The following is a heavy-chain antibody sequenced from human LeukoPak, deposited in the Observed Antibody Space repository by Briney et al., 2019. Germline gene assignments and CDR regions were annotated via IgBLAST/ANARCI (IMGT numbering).Heavy chain of an antibody. CDR1: GGTFSSYA. D-gene: IGHD3-22*01. CDR3: ARDAHSYYYDSSGIFDY. CDR2: IIPIFGTA. V-gene: IGHV1-69*05. Sequence: WASVKVSCKDSGGTFSSYAISWVRQAPGQGLEWMGGIIPIFGTANYAQKFQGRVTITTDESTSTAYMELSSLRSEDTAVYYCARDAHSYYYDSSGIFDYWGQGTLVTVSS. J-gene: IGHJ4*02.